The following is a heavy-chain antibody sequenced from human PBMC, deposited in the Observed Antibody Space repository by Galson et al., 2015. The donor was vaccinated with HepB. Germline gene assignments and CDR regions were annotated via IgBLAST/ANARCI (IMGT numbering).Heavy chain of an antibody. CDR1: GYTFTSYG. J-gene: IGHJ6*02. V-gene: IGHV1-18*04. CDR3: AGIYGYSYQYGMDV. Sequence: SVKVSCKASGYTFTSYGISWVRQAPGQGLEWMGWISAYNGNTNYAQKLQGRVTMTTDTSTSTAYMELRSLRSDDTAVYYCAGIYGYSYQYGMDVWGQGTLVTVSS. CDR2: ISAYNGNT. D-gene: IGHD5-18*01.